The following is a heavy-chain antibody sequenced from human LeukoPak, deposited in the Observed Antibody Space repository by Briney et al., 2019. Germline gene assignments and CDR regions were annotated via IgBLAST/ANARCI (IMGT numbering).Heavy chain of an antibody. Sequence: GASVKVSCKASGYTFTGYYMHWVRQAPGQGLEWMGWINPNSGGTHYAQMLQGRVTMTRDTAISTAYMELSRLRSDDPAGFYCARGGYYVSSGSNWFDPWGQGTLVTVSS. CDR3: ARGGYYVSSGSNWFDP. V-gene: IGHV1-2*02. CDR2: INPNSGGT. CDR1: GYTFTGYY. D-gene: IGHD3-22*01. J-gene: IGHJ5*02.